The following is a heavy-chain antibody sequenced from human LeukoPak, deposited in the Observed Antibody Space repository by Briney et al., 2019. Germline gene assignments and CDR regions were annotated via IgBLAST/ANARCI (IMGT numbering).Heavy chain of an antibody. CDR1: GFIFSNYG. J-gene: IGHJ6*03. CDR2: ILYDGSNK. CDR3: AKISASAAGDCYYYMDV. Sequence: GGSLRLSCAASGFIFSNYGMHWVRQAPGKGLEWVAFILYDGSNKCYADSVKGRFTISRDNSNNTVYLQMNSLRAEDTAVYYCAKISASAAGDCYYYMDVWGRGTTVTVSS. V-gene: IGHV3-30*02. D-gene: IGHD6-13*01.